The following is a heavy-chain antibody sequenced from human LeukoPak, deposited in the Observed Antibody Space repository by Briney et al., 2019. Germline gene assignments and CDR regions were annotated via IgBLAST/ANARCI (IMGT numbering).Heavy chain of an antibody. CDR3: AREYYDFLTLHYYFDY. CDR1: GFTFSNAW. V-gene: IGHV4-59*01. J-gene: IGHJ4*02. D-gene: IGHD3-9*01. Sequence: PGGSLRLSCAASGFTFSNAWMSWIRQSPGKSLEWIGYIHYSGSTTYNPSLKSRVTISVDTSKNQFSLKLNSVTAADTAMYYCAREYYDFLTLHYYFDYWGRGTLVTVSS. CDR2: IHYSGST.